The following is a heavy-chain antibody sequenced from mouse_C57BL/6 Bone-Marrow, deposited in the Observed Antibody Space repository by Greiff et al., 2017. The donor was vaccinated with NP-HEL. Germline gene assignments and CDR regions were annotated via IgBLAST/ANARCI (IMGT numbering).Heavy chain of an antibody. D-gene: IGHD1-1*01. CDR3: ARWACYYGSSLYYFDY. CDR1: GYTFTSYW. Sequence: QVQLQQPGAELVKPGASVKLSCKASGYTFTSYWMHWVKQRPGRGLVWIGRIDPNSGGTKYNEKFKSKATLTVDKPSSTAYMQLSSLTSEDSAVYDGARWACYYGSSLYYFDYWGQGTTLTVSS. CDR2: IDPNSGGT. J-gene: IGHJ2*01. V-gene: IGHV1-72*01.